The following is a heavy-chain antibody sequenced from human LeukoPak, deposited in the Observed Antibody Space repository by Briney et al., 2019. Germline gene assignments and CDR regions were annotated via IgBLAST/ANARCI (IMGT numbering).Heavy chain of an antibody. J-gene: IGHJ4*02. D-gene: IGHD6-19*01. CDR2: ISSSGSTI. CDR3: AKELAVDDGMF. Sequence: PGGSLRLSCAASGFTFSSYEMNWVRQAPGKGLEWVSYISSSGSTIYYADSVKGRFTISRDNSKNTLYLQMNSLRAEDTAVYYCAKELAVDDGMFWGQGTLVTVSS. CDR1: GFTFSSYE. V-gene: IGHV3-48*03.